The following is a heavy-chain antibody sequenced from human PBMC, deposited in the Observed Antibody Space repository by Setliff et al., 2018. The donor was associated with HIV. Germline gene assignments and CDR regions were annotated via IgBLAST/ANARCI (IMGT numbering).Heavy chain of an antibody. J-gene: IGHJ4*01. CDR2: ISSSGSTI. CDR1: GFSFSSYT. D-gene: IGHD3-22*01. V-gene: IGHV3-48*03. CDR3: ASSRPPDDSSGYLDH. Sequence: GGSLRLSCAASGFSFSSYTMNWVRQAPGKGLEWVSYISSSGSTIYYADSVKGRFAISRDNAKNSLNLEMNSLRAEDTAIYYCASSRPPDDSSGYLDHWGQGTLVTVSS.